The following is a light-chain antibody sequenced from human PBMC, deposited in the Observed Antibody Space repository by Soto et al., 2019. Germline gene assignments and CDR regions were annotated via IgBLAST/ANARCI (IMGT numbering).Light chain of an antibody. Sequence: QSVLTQPPSASGSPGQSVTISCTGTSSDVGGYNYVSWYQQHPVKAPKLMIYEVSKRPSGVPDRFSGSKSGNPASLTVSGLQAEDEADYYCSSYAGSNNLVVFGGGTKLTVL. V-gene: IGLV2-8*01. CDR2: EVS. CDR3: SSYAGSNNLVV. J-gene: IGLJ2*01. CDR1: SSDVGGYNY.